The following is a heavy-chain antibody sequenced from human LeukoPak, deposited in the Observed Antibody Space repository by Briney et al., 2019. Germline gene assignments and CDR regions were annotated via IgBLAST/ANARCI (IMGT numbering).Heavy chain of an antibody. CDR1: GYTFTSNA. D-gene: IGHD2-8*01. J-gene: IGHJ4*02. CDR3: ASFFCTSALCYYLDY. Sequence: ASVKVSCKASGYTFTSNALGWVRQAPGQGLEWMGWFNTNTGNPTYAQGFTGRFVFSLDTSDNTAYLQISSLQAEDTAVYSCASFFCTSALCYYLDYWGQGTLVTVSS. V-gene: IGHV7-4-1*02. CDR2: FNTNTGNP.